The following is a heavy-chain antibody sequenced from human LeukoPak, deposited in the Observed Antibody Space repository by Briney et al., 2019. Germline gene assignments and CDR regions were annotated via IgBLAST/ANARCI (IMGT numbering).Heavy chain of an antibody. CDR2: IYYSGST. CDR1: GGSISSSSYY. J-gene: IGHJ4*02. D-gene: IGHD3-3*01. CDR3: ARASGSAFDY. V-gene: IGHV4-39*07. Sequence: PSETLFLTCTVSGGSISSSSYYWGWIRQPPGKGLEWIGSIYYSGSTYYNPSLKSRVTISVDTSKNQFSLKLSSVTAADTAVYYCARASGSAFDYWGQGTLVTVSS.